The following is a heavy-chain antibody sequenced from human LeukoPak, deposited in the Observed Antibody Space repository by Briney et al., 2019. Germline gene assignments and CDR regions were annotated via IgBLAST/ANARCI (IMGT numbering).Heavy chain of an antibody. CDR3: SRPGNVLLRFGEASRFDP. J-gene: IGHJ5*02. Sequence: ASVKVSCKASGYTFTGYYMHWVRQAPGQGLEWMGWINPNSSGTNYAQKFQGRVTMTRDTSISTAYMELSRLRSDDTPVYCCSRPGNVLLRFGEASRFDPWGQGTLVTVSS. D-gene: IGHD3-10*01. CDR1: GYTFTGYY. CDR2: INPNSSGT. V-gene: IGHV1-2*02.